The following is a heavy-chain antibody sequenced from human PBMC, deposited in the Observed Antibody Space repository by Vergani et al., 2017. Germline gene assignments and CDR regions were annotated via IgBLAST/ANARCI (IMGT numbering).Heavy chain of an antibody. CDR3: ARGDYYYYYMDV. Sequence: QVQLQESGPGLVKPSQTLSLTCTVSGGSISSGSYYWSWIRQPAGKGLEWIGRISTSGSTNYNPSLKSRFTMSVDTSKNQFSLKLSSVTAADTAVYYCARGDYYYYYMDVWGKGTTVTVSS. V-gene: IGHV4-61*02. CDR2: ISTSGST. J-gene: IGHJ6*03. CDR1: GGSISSGSYY.